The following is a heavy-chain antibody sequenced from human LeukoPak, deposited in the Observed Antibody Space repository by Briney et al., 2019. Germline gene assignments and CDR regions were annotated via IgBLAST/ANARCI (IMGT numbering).Heavy chain of an antibody. D-gene: IGHD6-13*01. V-gene: IGHV3-21*01. CDR3: ARDPRKSSSWYWDY. Sequence: GSLRLSCAASGFTFSSYSMNWVRQAPGKGLEWLSSISGSGSYIYYIDSVKGRFTISRDNAKNSLYLQTNSLRAEDTAVYFCARDPRKSSSWYWDYWGQGTLVTVSS. J-gene: IGHJ4*02. CDR2: ISGSGSYI. CDR1: GFTFSSYS.